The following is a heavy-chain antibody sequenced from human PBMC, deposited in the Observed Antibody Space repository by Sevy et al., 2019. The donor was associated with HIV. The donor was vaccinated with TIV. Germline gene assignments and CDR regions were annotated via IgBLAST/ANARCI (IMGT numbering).Heavy chain of an antibody. CDR1: GFAFYDYS. CDR3: AREGRTRSHDY. V-gene: IGHV3-23*01. Sequence: GGSLKLSCAASGFAFYDYSMSWIRQAPGKGLEWVATLSFGCGKINYADSVKGRFTISRDNSKNSFYLHMDNLRVEDTALYYCAREGRTRSHDYWGQGTRVTVSS. CDR2: LSFGCGKI. J-gene: IGHJ4*02. D-gene: IGHD2-8*01.